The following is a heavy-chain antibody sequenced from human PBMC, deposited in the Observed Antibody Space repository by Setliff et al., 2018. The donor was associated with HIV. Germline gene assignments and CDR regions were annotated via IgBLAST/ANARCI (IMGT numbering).Heavy chain of an antibody. CDR2: IDPSDSYT. CDR3: AKHLSPGSGWYSKARGMDV. CDR1: GYSFTNYW. Sequence: PGESLKISCKGSGYSFTNYWISWVRQMSGKGLEWMGRIDPSDSYTNYSPSFQGHVTISADKSISTAYLQWSSLRASDTAMYYCAKHLSPGSGWYSKARGMDVWGQGTTVTVSS. V-gene: IGHV5-10-1*01. J-gene: IGHJ6*02. D-gene: IGHD6-19*01.